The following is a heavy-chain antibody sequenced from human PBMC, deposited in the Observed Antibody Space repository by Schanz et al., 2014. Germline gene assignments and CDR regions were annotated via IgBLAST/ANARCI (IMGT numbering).Heavy chain of an antibody. CDR1: GFTFSSYA. Sequence: EVHLLDSGGGLVQPGGSLRLSCAASGFTFSSYAMSWVRQAPGKGLEWVSSISSGGNPYYANSVKGRFGISRDNSENTLYLQMSSLRVEDTAVYYCAKDPRGDKNDRAYYFDYWGQGTLVCDSS. J-gene: IGHJ4*02. CDR2: ISSGGNP. CDR3: AKDPRGDKNDRAYYFDY. V-gene: IGHV3-23*01. D-gene: IGHD3-10*01.